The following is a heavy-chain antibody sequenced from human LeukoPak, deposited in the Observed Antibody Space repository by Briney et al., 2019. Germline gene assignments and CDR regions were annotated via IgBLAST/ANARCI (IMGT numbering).Heavy chain of an antibody. CDR3: ARDGGWGAAVMFSINYYYYGMDV. V-gene: IGHV3-30-3*01. J-gene: IGHJ6*02. CDR1: GFPFSSYA. D-gene: IGHD2-2*01. Sequence: PGGSLRLSCAASGFPFSSYAMHWVRQAPGKGLEWVAVISKDGSNKHYADSVKGRFTISRDNSKNTVYLQMNSLRTEDTAVYYCARDGGWGAAVMFSINYYYYGMDVWGQGTTVTVSS. CDR2: ISKDGSNK.